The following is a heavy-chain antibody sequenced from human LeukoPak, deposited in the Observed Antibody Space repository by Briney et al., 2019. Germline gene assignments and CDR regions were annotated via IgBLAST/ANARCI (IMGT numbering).Heavy chain of an antibody. J-gene: IGHJ4*02. Sequence: GGSRRLSCAASGFTFNNYAMSWVRQAPGKGLEWVANMNQDGSGKYYVDSVKGRFTISRDNAKNSLYLQMNSLRAEDTALYYCARDHLITSAGNDYWGQGTLVTVSS. D-gene: IGHD6-13*01. CDR2: MNQDGSGK. CDR1: GFTFNNYA. CDR3: ARDHLITSAGNDY. V-gene: IGHV3-7*01.